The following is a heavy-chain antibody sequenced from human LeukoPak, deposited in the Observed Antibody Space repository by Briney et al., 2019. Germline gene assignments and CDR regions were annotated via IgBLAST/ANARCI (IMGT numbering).Heavy chain of an antibody. CDR1: GYTFTSYA. D-gene: IGHD6-13*01. CDR2: INAGNGNT. V-gene: IGHV1-3*01. Sequence: ASVKVSCKASGYTFTSYAMRWVRQAPGQRLEWMGWINAGNGNTKYSQKFQGRVTITRDTSASTAYMELSSLRSEDTAVYYCARGYSSSWYSFSYWGQGTLVTVSS. J-gene: IGHJ4*02. CDR3: ARGYSSSWYSFSY.